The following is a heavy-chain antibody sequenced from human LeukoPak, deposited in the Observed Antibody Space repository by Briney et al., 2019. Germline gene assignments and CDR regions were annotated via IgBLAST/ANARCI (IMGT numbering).Heavy chain of an antibody. D-gene: IGHD6-13*01. J-gene: IGHJ4*02. CDR3: ARGKYSSSWYVIAAGKTRQKYYFDY. V-gene: IGHV1-8*01. Sequence: ASVKVSCKASGYTFTSYDINWVRQATGQGLEWMGWMNPNSGNTGYAQKFQGRVTMTRNTSISTAYMELSSLRSEDTAVYYCARGKYSSSWYVIAAGKTRQKYYFDYWGQGTLVTVSS. CDR2: MNPNSGNT. CDR1: GYTFTSYD.